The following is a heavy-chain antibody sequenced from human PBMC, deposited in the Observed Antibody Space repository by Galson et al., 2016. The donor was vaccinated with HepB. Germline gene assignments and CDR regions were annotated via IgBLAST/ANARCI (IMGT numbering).Heavy chain of an antibody. Sequence: SLRLSCAASGITFSNYAMHWVRQAPGEGLEWVSGIGGSDTGTYYADSVRGRFTISRDNSKNTLYLQMNSLRAEDTAVYYCAKEGRDILTGYYIGDAFDIWGQGTMVTVSS. CDR2: IGGSDTGT. CDR1: GITFSNYA. CDR3: AKEGRDILTGYYIGDAFDI. J-gene: IGHJ3*02. V-gene: IGHV3-23*01. D-gene: IGHD3-9*01.